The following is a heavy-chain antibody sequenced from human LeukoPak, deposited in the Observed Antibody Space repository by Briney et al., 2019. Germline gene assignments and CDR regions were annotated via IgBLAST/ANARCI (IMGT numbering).Heavy chain of an antibody. D-gene: IGHD6-19*01. Sequence: GGSLRLSCTASGFNCGNYWMLWVRQGPGKGLVWVSRISGNGIDTRYADSVKGRITISRDNSKNTVDLQMNSLRLEDTAVYYCARQSGWYVWFDPWGQGTLVTVSS. CDR2: ISGNGIDT. CDR1: GFNCGNYW. CDR3: ARQSGWYVWFDP. J-gene: IGHJ5*02. V-gene: IGHV3-74*01.